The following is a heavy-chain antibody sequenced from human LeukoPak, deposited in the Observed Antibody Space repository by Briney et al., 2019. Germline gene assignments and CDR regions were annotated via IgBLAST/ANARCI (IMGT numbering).Heavy chain of an antibody. D-gene: IGHD2-2*01. CDR1: GGTFSSYA. V-gene: IGHV1-69*05. CDR3: ASSRTSCRSFDY. CDR2: IIPIFGTA. Sequence: ASVKVSCKASGGTFSSYAISWVRQAPGQGLEWMGGIIPIFGTANYAQKFQGRVTITTDESTSTAYMELSSLRSEDTAVYYCASSRTSCRSFDYWAREPWSPSPQ. J-gene: IGHJ4*02.